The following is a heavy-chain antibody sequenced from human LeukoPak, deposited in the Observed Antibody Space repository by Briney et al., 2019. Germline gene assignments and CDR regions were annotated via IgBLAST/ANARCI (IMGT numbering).Heavy chain of an antibody. Sequence: ASVKVSCKASGYTFTGYYMHWVRQAPGQGLEWMGWINPNSGGTNYAQKFQGRVTMTRDTSISTAYMELSRLRSDDTAVYYCGRGGYSGDDGGGWFDPWGQGTLVTVSS. J-gene: IGHJ5*02. CDR1: GYTFTGYY. D-gene: IGHD5-12*01. CDR2: INPNSGGT. CDR3: GRGGYSGDDGGGWFDP. V-gene: IGHV1-2*02.